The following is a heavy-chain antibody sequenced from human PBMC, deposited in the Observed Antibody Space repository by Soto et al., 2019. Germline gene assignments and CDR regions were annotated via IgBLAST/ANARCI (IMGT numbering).Heavy chain of an antibody. CDR1: GFTFSDYY. CDR3: ARLIVVVIPDAFDI. D-gene: IGHD3-22*01. CDR2: ISSSSSYT. J-gene: IGHJ3*02. Sequence: QVQLVESGGGLVKPGGSLRLSCAASGFTFSDYYMSWIRQAPGKGLEWVSYISSSSSYTNYADSVKGRFTISRDNAKNSLYMHMNSLRAEDTAVYYCARLIVVVIPDAFDIWGQGTMVTVSS. V-gene: IGHV3-11*06.